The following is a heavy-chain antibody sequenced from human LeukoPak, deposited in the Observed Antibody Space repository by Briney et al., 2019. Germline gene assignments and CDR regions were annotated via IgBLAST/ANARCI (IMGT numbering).Heavy chain of an antibody. CDR2: IYYSGST. Sequence: PSETLSLTCTVSGGSIGSSSYYWGWIRQPPGNGLEGIGSIYYSGSTYYNPSLKSRFTVSVDTSKNTFSLTLSTVPAADTAVYYCARLFRNLGRFDYWGQGTLVTVSS. CDR1: GGSIGSSSYY. CDR3: ARLFRNLGRFDY. J-gene: IGHJ4*02. D-gene: IGHD1-1*01. V-gene: IGHV4-39*01.